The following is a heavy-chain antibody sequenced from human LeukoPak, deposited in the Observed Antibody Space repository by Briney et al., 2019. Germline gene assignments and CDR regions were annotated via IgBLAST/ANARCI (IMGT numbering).Heavy chain of an antibody. D-gene: IGHD4-17*01. V-gene: IGHV5-51*01. CDR1: GYSFTSYW. J-gene: IGHJ6*02. CDR2: IYPGDSDT. CDR3: ARIPSTVFYYYGMDV. Sequence: GESLKISCKGSGYSFTSYWIGWVRQMPGKGLEWMGIIYPGDSDTRYSPSFQGQVTISADKSISTAYLQWSSLKASDTAMYYCARIPSTVFYYYGMDVWGQGTTVTVSS.